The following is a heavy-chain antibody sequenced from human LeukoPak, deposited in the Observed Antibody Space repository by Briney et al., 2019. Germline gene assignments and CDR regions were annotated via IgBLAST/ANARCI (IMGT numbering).Heavy chain of an antibody. Sequence: HPGGSLRLSCAASGFTFSSYSMNWVRQAPGKGLEWVSAISSSADTTYYADSAKGRFTISRDNSKNTLDLHMSSLRAEDTAVYYCAKRSCSDVACYHYFDYWGQGTLVTVSS. D-gene: IGHD2-15*01. CDR1: GFTFSSYS. J-gene: IGHJ4*02. CDR3: AKRSCSDVACYHYFDY. CDR2: ISSSADTT. V-gene: IGHV3-23*01.